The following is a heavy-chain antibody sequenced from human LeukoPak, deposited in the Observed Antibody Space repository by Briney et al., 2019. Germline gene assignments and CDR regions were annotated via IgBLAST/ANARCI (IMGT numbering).Heavy chain of an antibody. V-gene: IGHV4-34*01. J-gene: IGHJ4*02. D-gene: IGHD3-3*01. CDR1: GGSFSGYY. CDR2: INHSGST. Sequence: SETLSLTCAVYGGSFSGYYWSWLRQPPGKGLEWIGEINHSGSTNYNPSLKSRVTISVDTSKNQFSLKLSSVTAADTAVYYCARGIPDFWSGYYDYWGQGTLVTVSS. CDR3: ARGIPDFWSGYYDY.